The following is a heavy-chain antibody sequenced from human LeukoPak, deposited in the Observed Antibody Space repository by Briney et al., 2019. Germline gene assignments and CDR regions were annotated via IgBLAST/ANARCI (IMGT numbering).Heavy chain of an antibody. CDR1: GFTFSSYA. CDR3: AKGGNDSSWYETFDY. Sequence: GGSLRLSRAASGFTFSSYAMSWVRQAPGKGLEWVSAISGSGGSTYYADSVKGRFTISRDNSKNTLYLQMHSPRAEDTAVYYCAKGGNDSSWYETFDYWGQGTLVTVSS. V-gene: IGHV3-23*01. CDR2: ISGSGGST. J-gene: IGHJ4*02. D-gene: IGHD6-13*01.